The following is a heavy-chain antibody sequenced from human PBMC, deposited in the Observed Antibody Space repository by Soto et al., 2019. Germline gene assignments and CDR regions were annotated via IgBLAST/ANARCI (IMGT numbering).Heavy chain of an antibody. Sequence: ASVKVSCKASGYTFTSYYMHWVRQAPGQGLEWMGIINPSGGSTSYAQKFQGRVTMTRDTSTSTVYMELSSLRSEDTAVYYCARAPYSGSSLPYYYYYYGMDVWGQGTTVTVSS. V-gene: IGHV1-46*01. J-gene: IGHJ6*02. CDR1: GYTFTSYY. CDR2: INPSGGST. CDR3: ARAPYSGSSLPYYYYYYGMDV. D-gene: IGHD1-26*01.